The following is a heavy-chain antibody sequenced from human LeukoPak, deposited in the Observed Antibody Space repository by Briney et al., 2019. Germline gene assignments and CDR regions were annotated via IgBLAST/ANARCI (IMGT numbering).Heavy chain of an antibody. CDR1: GGAINSYY. V-gene: IGHV4-59*12. CDR2: IYYSGST. D-gene: IGHD1-26*01. J-gene: IGHJ6*02. Sequence: SETLSLTCAVSGGAINSYYWAWIRQPPGKGLEWIGYIYYSGSTNYNPSLKSRVTISIDTSKNQFSLKLSSVTAADTAVYYCARGPDPGKVGAAIYYYFGMDVWGQGTTVTVSS. CDR3: ARGPDPGKVGAAIYYYFGMDV.